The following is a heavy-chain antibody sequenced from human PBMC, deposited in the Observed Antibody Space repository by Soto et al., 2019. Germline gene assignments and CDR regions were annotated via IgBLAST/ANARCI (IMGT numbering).Heavy chain of an antibody. V-gene: IGHV1-18*01. Sequence: ASVKVSCKASGYTFTIYGISWVRQAPGQGLEWMGWISAYNGNTNYAQKLQGRVTMTTDTSTSTAYMELRSLRSDDTAVYYCARGNMVRGVIITLRYYYYMDVWGKGTTVTVSS. CDR3: ARGNMVRGVIITLRYYYYMDV. D-gene: IGHD3-10*01. CDR2: ISAYNGNT. J-gene: IGHJ6*03. CDR1: GYTFTIYG.